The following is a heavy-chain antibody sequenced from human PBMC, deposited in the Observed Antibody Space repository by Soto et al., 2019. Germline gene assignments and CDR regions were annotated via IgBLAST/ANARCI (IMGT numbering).Heavy chain of an antibody. CDR2: IWYDGSNK. D-gene: IGHD3-22*01. Sequence: GGSLRLSCAALGFTFSSYGMHWVRQAPGKGLEWGAVIWYDGSNKYYADSVKGRFTIARDNSKNTLYLQMNSLRAEDTAVYYCAREKYYYDSTGYFPHFDYWGQGTLVTVSS. CDR1: GFTFSSYG. CDR3: AREKYYYDSTGYFPHFDY. V-gene: IGHV3-33*01. J-gene: IGHJ4*02.